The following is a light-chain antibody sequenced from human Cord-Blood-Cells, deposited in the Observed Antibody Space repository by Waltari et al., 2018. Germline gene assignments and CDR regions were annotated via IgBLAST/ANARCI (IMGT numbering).Light chain of an antibody. J-gene: IGLJ2*01. CDR2: KDS. V-gene: IGLV3-25*02. Sequence: SYELTQPPSVSVSPGQTARITCSGDALPKQYAYWYQQKPGRAPAVGIYKDSERPSGIPERFSGSSSGTTVTLTISGVQAEDEADYYCQSADSSGTYEVFGVGTKLTVL. CDR3: QSADSSGTYEV. CDR1: ALPKQY.